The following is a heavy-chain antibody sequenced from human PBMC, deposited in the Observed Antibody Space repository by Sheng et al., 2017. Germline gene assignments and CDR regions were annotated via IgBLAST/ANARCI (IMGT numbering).Heavy chain of an antibody. V-gene: IGHV3-23*01. D-gene: IGHD3-10*01. CDR1: GFTFSSYA. Sequence: EVQLLESGGGLVQPGGSLRLSCAASGFTFSSYAMSWVRQAPGKGLEWVSAISGSGGSTYYADSVKGRFTISRDNSKNTLYLQMNSLRAEDTAVYYCASRGSGSYRGGYYYYGMDVWGRRDHGHRLL. CDR3: ASRGSGSYRGGYYYYGMDV. J-gene: IGHJ6*02. CDR2: ISGSGGST.